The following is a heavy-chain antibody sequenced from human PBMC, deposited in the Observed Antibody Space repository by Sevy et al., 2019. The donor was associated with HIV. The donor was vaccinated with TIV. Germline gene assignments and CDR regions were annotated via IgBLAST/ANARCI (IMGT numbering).Heavy chain of an antibody. CDR1: GFTFSDFY. V-gene: IGHV3-11*06. CDR2: ISCGSTYT. CDR3: ARDRRNYAGQYFDY. D-gene: IGHD1-7*01. Sequence: GGSLRLSCEVSGFTFSDFYMSWIRQAPGKGLEWVSDISCGSTYTKSADSVKGRFTIFRDNAKNSLYLQMNSLRVEDTAVYYCARDRRNYAGQYFDYWGQGTLVTVSS. J-gene: IGHJ4*02.